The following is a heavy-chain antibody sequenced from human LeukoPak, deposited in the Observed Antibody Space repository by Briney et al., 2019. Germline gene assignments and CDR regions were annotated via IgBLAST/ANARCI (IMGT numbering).Heavy chain of an antibody. Sequence: ASVKVSCKASGGTFSSYAISWVRQAPGQGLEWMGGIIPIFGTANYAQKFQGRVTITADESTGTAYMELSSLRSEDTAVYYCAREQAYCGGDCYSFWFDPWGQGTLVTVSS. CDR2: IIPIFGTA. V-gene: IGHV1-69*13. CDR3: AREQAYCGGDCYSFWFDP. J-gene: IGHJ5*02. CDR1: GGTFSSYA. D-gene: IGHD2-21*02.